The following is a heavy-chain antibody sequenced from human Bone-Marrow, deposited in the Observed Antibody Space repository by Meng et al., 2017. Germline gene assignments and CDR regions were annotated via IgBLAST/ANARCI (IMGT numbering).Heavy chain of an antibody. D-gene: IGHD6-13*01. Sequence: SETLSLTCTVSGGSISSYYLSWIRQPAGKGLEWIGRIYTSGSTNYDPSLKSRLTMSVDTSKTQFSLRMSSVTAADTDAHYCARCCLRYSSSWYEGENWFDPWGQGTLVTVSS. CDR2: IYTSGST. CDR3: ARCCLRYSSSWYEGENWFDP. CDR1: GGSISSYY. V-gene: IGHV4-4*07. J-gene: IGHJ5*02.